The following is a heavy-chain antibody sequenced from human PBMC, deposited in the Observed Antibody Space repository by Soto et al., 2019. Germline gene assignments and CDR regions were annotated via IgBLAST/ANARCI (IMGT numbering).Heavy chain of an antibody. J-gene: IGHJ4*02. V-gene: IGHV3-74*03. D-gene: IGHD6-19*01. CDR2: LSPDGSFR. CDR1: GFIFTNNW. Sequence: GGSLRLSFAASGFIFTNNWMNWVRQAPGKGLVWVSRLSPDGSFRKYADSVAGRFTISRDNAKNTVYLQMNSLRAEDTAVYYCARGWDSSGQIDYWGQGT. CDR3: ARGWDSSGQIDY.